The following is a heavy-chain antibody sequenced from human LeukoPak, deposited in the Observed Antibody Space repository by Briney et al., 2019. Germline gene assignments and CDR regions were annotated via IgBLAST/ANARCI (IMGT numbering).Heavy chain of an antibody. CDR2: IIPIFGTA. D-gene: IGHD6-6*01. CDR1: GGTFSSYA. J-gene: IGHJ6*03. Sequence: ASVKVSCKASGGTFSSYAISWVRQAPGQGLEWMGGIIPIFGTANYAQKFQGRVTITTDESTSTAYMELSSLRSEDTAVYYCARGASIAARYYYYYMDVWGKGTTVNVSS. V-gene: IGHV1-69*05. CDR3: ARGASIAARYYYYYMDV.